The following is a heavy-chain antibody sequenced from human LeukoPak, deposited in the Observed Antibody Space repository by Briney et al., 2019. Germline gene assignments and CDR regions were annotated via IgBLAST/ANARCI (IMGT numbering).Heavy chain of an antibody. J-gene: IGHJ4*02. D-gene: IGHD6-19*01. Sequence: ASVKVSCKASGGTFSSYAISWVRQAPGQGLEWMGGIIPIFGTANYAQKFQGRVTITTDESTSTAYMELSSLRSEDTAVYYCARGGIAVAGTAGDYWGQGTLVTVSS. V-gene: IGHV1-69*05. CDR1: GGTFSSYA. CDR3: ARGGIAVAGTAGDY. CDR2: IIPIFGTA.